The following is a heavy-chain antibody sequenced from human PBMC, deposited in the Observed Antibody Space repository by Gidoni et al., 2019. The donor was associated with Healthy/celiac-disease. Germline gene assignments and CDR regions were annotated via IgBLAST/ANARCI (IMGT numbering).Heavy chain of an antibody. Sequence: EVQLVESGGGLVKPGGSLRLSCAASGFTFINAWMNWVRQAPGKGLGWVGRIKSKTDGGTTDYAAPVKGRFTISRDDSKNTLYLQMNSLKTEDTAVYYCTTVDESNYYYGMDVWGQGTTVTVSS. V-gene: IGHV3-15*07. CDR1: GFTFINAW. J-gene: IGHJ6*02. CDR3: TTVDESNYYYGMDV. CDR2: IKSKTDGGTT. D-gene: IGHD2-2*03.